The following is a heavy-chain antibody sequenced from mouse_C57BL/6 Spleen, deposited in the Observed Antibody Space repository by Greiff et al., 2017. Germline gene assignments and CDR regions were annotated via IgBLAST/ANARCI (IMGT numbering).Heavy chain of an antibody. D-gene: IGHD1-1*01. Sequence: QVQLQQSGAELARPGASVKMSCKASGYTFTSYTMHWVKQRPGQGLEWIGYINPSSGYTKYNQKFKDKATLTADKSSSTAYMQLSSLTSEDSAVYYCASPGSSTWYCDVWGTGTTVTVSS. CDR2: INPSSGYT. V-gene: IGHV1-4*01. CDR3: ASPGSSTWYCDV. CDR1: GYTFTSYT. J-gene: IGHJ1*03.